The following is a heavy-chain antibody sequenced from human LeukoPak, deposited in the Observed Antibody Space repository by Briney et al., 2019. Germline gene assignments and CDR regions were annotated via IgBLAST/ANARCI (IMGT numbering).Heavy chain of an antibody. J-gene: IGHJ4*02. D-gene: IGHD4-17*01. Sequence: ASVTVSCKASGYTFTSYGISWVRQAPGQGLEWMGWISAYNGNTNYAQKLRGRVTMTTDTSTSTAYMELRSLRSDDTAVYYCARSSDGDYYYYFDYWGQGTLVTVSS. CDR3: ARSSDGDYYYYFDY. CDR2: ISAYNGNT. V-gene: IGHV1-18*01. CDR1: GYTFTSYG.